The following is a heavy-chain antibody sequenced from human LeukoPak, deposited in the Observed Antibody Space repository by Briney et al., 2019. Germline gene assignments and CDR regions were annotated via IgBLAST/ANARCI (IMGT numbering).Heavy chain of an antibody. Sequence: GESLKISCKGSGYSFTSYWIGWVRQMPGKGLEWMGIIYPGDSDTRYSPSFQGQVTISADKSISTAYLQRSSLTASDTVMYYCARHPSGFLDYYYMDVWGKGTTVTVSS. CDR2: IYPGDSDT. CDR1: GYSFTSYW. J-gene: IGHJ6*03. CDR3: ARHPSGFLDYYYMDV. V-gene: IGHV5-51*01. D-gene: IGHD6-25*01.